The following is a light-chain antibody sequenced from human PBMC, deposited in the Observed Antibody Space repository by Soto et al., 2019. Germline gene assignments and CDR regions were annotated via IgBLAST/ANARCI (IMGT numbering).Light chain of an antibody. CDR3: QQYISESWT. Sequence: DIQMTQSPSTLSASVGDRVTITCRASQSVSTWLAWYQQKPGKAPNLLIYDVSSLESGVPSRFSGSGSGTEFTLSISSLQPDDFATYYCQQYISESWTFGQGTKVDNK. CDR2: DVS. V-gene: IGKV1-5*01. CDR1: QSVSTW. J-gene: IGKJ1*01.